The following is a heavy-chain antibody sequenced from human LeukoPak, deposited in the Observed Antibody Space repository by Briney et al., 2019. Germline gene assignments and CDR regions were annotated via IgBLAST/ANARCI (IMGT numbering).Heavy chain of an antibody. V-gene: IGHV4-34*04. CDR3: ARSDILTGYCHFDY. CDR2: INHSGST. CDR1: GASFSGYY. J-gene: IGHJ4*02. Sequence: LSLTCAVHGASFSGYYWSWIRPPPGKGLEWIGEINHSGSTNNNPTLKSRATLSLHTSKNQHSLERSSVTAADTAVYYCARSDILTGYCHFDYWGQGTLVTVSS. D-gene: IGHD3-9*01.